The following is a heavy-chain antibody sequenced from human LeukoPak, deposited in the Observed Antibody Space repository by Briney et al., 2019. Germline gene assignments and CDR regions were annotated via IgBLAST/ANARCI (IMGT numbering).Heavy chain of an antibody. J-gene: IGHJ4*02. Sequence: SETLSLTCTVSGGSISSSSYYWGWIRQPPGKGLEWIGNIYYSGGTYYNPSLKSRGTISVDTSKNQFSLKLSSVTAADTAVYYCARRPVTTYMIDYWGQGTLVTVSS. CDR1: GGSISSSSYY. V-gene: IGHV4-39*01. D-gene: IGHD4-17*01. CDR2: IYYSGGT. CDR3: ARRPVTTYMIDY.